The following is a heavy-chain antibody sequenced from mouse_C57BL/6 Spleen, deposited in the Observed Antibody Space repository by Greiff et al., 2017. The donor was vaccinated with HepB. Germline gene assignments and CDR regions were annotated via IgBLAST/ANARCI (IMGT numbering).Heavy chain of an antibody. CDR3: ARSPLTTVAEGYFDY. CDR1: GFNIKNTY. V-gene: IGHV14-3*01. Sequence: EVQLQQSVAELVRPGASVKLSCTASGFNIKNTYMHWVKQRPEQGLEWIGRIDPANGNTKYAPKFQGKATITADTSANTAYLQLSSLTSEDTAIYYCARSPLTTVAEGYFDYWGQGTTLTVSS. D-gene: IGHD1-1*01. J-gene: IGHJ2*01. CDR2: IDPANGNT.